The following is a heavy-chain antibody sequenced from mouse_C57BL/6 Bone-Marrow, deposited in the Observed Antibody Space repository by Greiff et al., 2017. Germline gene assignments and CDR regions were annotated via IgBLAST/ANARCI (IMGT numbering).Heavy chain of an antibody. CDR3: ARLGYGNYVAWFAY. J-gene: IGHJ3*01. Sequence: QVQLQQPGAELVMPGASVKLSCKASGYTFTSYWMHWVKQRPGQGLEWIGEIDPSDSYTNYNQKFKGKSTLTVDKSSSTAYMQLSRLTSEDSAVYYCARLGYGNYVAWFAYWGQGTLVTVSA. D-gene: IGHD2-10*02. CDR2: IDPSDSYT. V-gene: IGHV1-69*01. CDR1: GYTFTSYW.